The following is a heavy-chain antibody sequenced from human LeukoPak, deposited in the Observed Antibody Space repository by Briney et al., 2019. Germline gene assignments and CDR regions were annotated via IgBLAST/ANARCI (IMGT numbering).Heavy chain of an antibody. D-gene: IGHD2-21*02. CDR3: ARVSPRTASVDY. CDR1: GYSISSGYY. CDR2: IYHSGST. Sequence: SETLSLTCTVSGYSISSGYYWGWIRQPPGKGLEWIGSIYHSGSTYYNPSLKSRVTISVDTSKNQFSLNLSSVTAADTAVYYCARVSPRTASVDYWGQGTLVTVSS. J-gene: IGHJ4*02. V-gene: IGHV4-38-2*02.